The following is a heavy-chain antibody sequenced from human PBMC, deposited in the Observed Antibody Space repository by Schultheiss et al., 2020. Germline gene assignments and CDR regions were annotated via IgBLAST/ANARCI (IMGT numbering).Heavy chain of an antibody. CDR1: GYSISSGYY. J-gene: IGHJ4*02. D-gene: IGHD3-10*01. CDR3: VRWHYGSGSYTLPGLY. V-gene: IGHV4-38-2*01. CDR2: IYHSGST. Sequence: SETLSLTCAVSGYSISSGYYWGWIRQPPGKGLEWIGSIYHSGSTNYSPSLKSRVTISVDTSKNQFSLNLTSVTAADTAVYYCVRWHYGSGSYTLPGLYWGQGTLVTVSS.